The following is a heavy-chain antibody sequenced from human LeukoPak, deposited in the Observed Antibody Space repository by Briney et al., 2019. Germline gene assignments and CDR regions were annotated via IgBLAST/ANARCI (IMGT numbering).Heavy chain of an antibody. Sequence: GGSLRLSCAASGLTFSSYSMNWVRQAPGKGLMWVSRISHDGTDTSYADSVGGRFTISRDNAKNTLYLQMNSLRADDTAVYYCARDVNLLFFDVWGRGTLVTVSS. V-gene: IGHV3-74*01. J-gene: IGHJ2*01. CDR3: ARDVNLLFFDV. CDR2: ISHDGTDT. D-gene: IGHD2/OR15-2a*01. CDR1: GLTFSSYS.